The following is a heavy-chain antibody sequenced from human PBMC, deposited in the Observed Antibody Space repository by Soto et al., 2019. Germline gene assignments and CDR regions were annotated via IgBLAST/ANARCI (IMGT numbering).Heavy chain of an antibody. J-gene: IGHJ6*02. CDR3: ARDATVTRRGNGMDV. CDR2: IYYSGST. Sequence: SETLSLTCTVSGGSISSGGYYWSWIRQHPGKGLEWIGYIYYSGSTYYNPSLKSRVTISVDTSKNQFSLKLSSVTAADTAVYYCARDATVTRRGNGMDVWGQGTTVTVSS. V-gene: IGHV4-31*03. D-gene: IGHD4-17*01. CDR1: GGSISSGGYY.